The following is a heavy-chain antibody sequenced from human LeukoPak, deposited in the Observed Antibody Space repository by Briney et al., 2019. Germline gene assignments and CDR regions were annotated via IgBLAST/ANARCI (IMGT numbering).Heavy chain of an antibody. J-gene: IGHJ4*02. CDR3: AKGQELDDGVFDS. Sequence: PGGSLRLSCTASGFXFSSLAITWVRQAPGKGLEWASTIRSNGDTTYNADSVKGRFTISRDNSKNTLYLELNSLRVEDTATFYCAKGQELDDGVFDSWGQGTMVTVSS. CDR1: GFXFSSLA. D-gene: IGHD1-1*01. V-gene: IGHV3-23*01. CDR2: IRSNGDTT.